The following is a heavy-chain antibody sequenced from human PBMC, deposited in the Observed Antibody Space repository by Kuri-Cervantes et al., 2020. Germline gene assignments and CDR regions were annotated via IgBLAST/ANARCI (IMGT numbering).Heavy chain of an antibody. CDR3: ARDWDFWSGYGSDP. Sequence: ASVKVSCKASGYTFTSYGISWVRQAPGQGLEWMGWVSAYNGDTKYAPKLQGRVTMTTDTSTSTAYMELRSLRSDDTAVYYCARDWDFWSGYGSDPWGQGTLVTVSS. D-gene: IGHD3-3*01. CDR2: VSAYNGDT. J-gene: IGHJ5*02. CDR1: GYTFTSYG. V-gene: IGHV1-18*01.